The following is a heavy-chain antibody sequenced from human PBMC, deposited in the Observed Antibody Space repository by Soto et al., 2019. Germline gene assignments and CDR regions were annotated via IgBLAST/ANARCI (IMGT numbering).Heavy chain of an antibody. CDR1: GFTFSSYA. CDR2: ISYDGSNK. CDR3: ARARVDTPALDY. D-gene: IGHD2-15*01. J-gene: IGHJ4*02. V-gene: IGHV3-30-3*01. Sequence: QVQLVESGGGVVQPGRSLRLSCAASGFTFSSYAMHWVRQAPGTGLEWVAVISYDGSNKYYADSVKGRFTISRDNSKNTRYLQMNSLRAEDTAVYYCARARVDTPALDYWGQGTLVTVSS.